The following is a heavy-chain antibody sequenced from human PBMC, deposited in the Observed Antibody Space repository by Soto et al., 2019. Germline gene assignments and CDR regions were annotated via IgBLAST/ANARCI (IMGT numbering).Heavy chain of an antibody. D-gene: IGHD2-2*01. V-gene: IGHV4-31*03. CDR1: GGSISSGGYY. CDR2: IYYSGST. CDR3: ARAVGGIVVVPAAEYSGYDDAFDI. J-gene: IGHJ3*02. Sequence: PSETLSLTCTVSGGSISSGGYYWRWDSQHPGKGLEWIGYIYYSGSTYYNPSLKSRVTISVDTSKNQFSLKLSSVTAADTAVYYCARAVGGIVVVPAAEYSGYDDAFDIWGQGTMVTVS.